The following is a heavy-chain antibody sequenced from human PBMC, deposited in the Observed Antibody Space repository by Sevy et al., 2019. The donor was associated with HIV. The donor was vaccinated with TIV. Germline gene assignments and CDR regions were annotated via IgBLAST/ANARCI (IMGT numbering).Heavy chain of an antibody. CDR1: GGSISNYY. Sequence: SETLSLTCTVSGGSISNYYWSWIRQPPGKGLEWIGYIYNSGSTNSNPSLKSRVTTSVDTSKNQFSLKMTSVTAADTTVYYCARQGGSSEFGFHLDVWGQGTMVTVSS. D-gene: IGHD6-13*01. CDR3: ARQGGSSEFGFHLDV. J-gene: IGHJ3*01. V-gene: IGHV4-59*13. CDR2: IYNSGST.